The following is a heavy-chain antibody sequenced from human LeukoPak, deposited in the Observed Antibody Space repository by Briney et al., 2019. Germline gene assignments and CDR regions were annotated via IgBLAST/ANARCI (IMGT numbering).Heavy chain of an antibody. J-gene: IGHJ4*02. CDR1: GFTFSSYS. Sequence: GVSLRLSCAASGFTFSSYSMNRVRQAPGKGLEWVSSISSSSSYIYYADSVKGRFTISRDNAKNSLYLQMNSLRAEDTAVYYCARVWAGYSVMWGQGTLVTVSS. CDR3: ARVWAGYSVM. CDR2: ISSSSSYI. D-gene: IGHD6-13*01. V-gene: IGHV3-21*01.